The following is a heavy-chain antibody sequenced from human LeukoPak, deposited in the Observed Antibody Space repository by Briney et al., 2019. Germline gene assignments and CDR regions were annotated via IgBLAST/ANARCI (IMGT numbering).Heavy chain of an antibody. D-gene: IGHD2-15*01. CDR3: AKDIGVGYCNGCLFDY. Sequence: GGSLRLSCAASGFTFDDYTMHWVRQAPGKGQEWVSLISWDGGSTYYADSVKGRFTISRDNSKNSLYLQMNSLRTEDTASYYCAKDIGVGYCNGCLFDYWGQGTLVTVSS. CDR2: ISWDGGST. J-gene: IGHJ4*02. V-gene: IGHV3-43*01. CDR1: GFTFDDYT.